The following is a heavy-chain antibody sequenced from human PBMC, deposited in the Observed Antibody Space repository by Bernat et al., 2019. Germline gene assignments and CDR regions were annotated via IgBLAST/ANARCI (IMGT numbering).Heavy chain of an antibody. CDR3: ARCSSTTSPADY. D-gene: IGHD2-2*01. J-gene: IGHJ4*02. V-gene: IGHV3-21*01. CDR2: ISSSSSYI. Sequence: EVQLVESGGGLVKPGGSLRLSCAASGFTFSSYSMNWVRQAPGKGLEWVSSISSSSSYIYYADSVKGRFTISRDNSKNTLYLQMNSLRAEDTAVYYCARCSSTTSPADYWGQGTLVTISS. CDR1: GFTFSSYS.